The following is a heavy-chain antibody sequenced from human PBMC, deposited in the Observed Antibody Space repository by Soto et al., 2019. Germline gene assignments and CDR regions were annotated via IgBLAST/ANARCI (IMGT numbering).Heavy chain of an antibody. CDR3: AACGGGIRYAGYLQH. Sequence: QVQLVQSGAAVKKPGTSVKVSCKASGGTFSSYAISWVRQAPGPGLEWMGGIIPIFGTANSAQKFQGRVTTTANQPTNTAHVQLAGRRSEDTALYYSAACGGGIRYAGYLQHWGQGTLVTVSS. D-gene: IGHD2-15*01. J-gene: IGHJ1*01. CDR2: IIPIFGTA. V-gene: IGHV1-69*01. CDR1: GGTFSSYA.